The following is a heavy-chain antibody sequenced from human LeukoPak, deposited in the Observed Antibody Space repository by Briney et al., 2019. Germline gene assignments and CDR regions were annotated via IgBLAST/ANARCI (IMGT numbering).Heavy chain of an antibody. V-gene: IGHV4-61*02. J-gene: IGHJ4*02. CDR3: ASVVGGYPSGGWIDY. CDR1: GGSISSGSYY. D-gene: IGHD5-12*01. CDR2: IYTSGST. Sequence: PSETLSLTCTVSGGSISSGSYYWSWIRQPAGKGLEWIGRIYTSGSTNYNPSLKSRVTISVDTSKNQFSLKLSSVTAADTAVYYCASVVGGYPSGGWIDYWGQGTLVTVSS.